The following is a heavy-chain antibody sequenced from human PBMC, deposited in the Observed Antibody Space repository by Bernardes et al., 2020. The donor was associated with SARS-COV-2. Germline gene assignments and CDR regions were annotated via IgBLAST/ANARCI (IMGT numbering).Heavy chain of an antibody. V-gene: IGHV3-23*01. CDR1: GFTFSSYA. Sequence: GWSLRLSCAASGFTFSSYAMSWVRQAPGKGLQWVSAISGNGRNTYYADSVKGRFTISRDNSKNTLFLQMNSLRAGDTAVYYCAKEGDSSGWFDYWGQGTLVTVSS. CDR3: AKEGDSSGWFDY. CDR2: ISGNGRNT. J-gene: IGHJ4*02. D-gene: IGHD6-19*01.